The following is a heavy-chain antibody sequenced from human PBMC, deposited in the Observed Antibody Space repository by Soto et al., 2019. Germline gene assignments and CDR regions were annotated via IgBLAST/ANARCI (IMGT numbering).Heavy chain of an antibody. V-gene: IGHV3-13*01. D-gene: IGHD3-9*01. Sequence: GGSLRLSCAASGFTFSSYDMHWVRQATGKGLEWVSAIGTAGDTYYPGSVKGRFTISRENAKNSLYLQMNSLRAGDPVVYFFAWVRFYVFLSGYYYYYGMDFWGQGTTVTVSS. J-gene: IGHJ6*02. CDR1: GFTFSSYD. CDR3: AWVRFYVFLSGYYYYYGMDF. CDR2: IGTAGDT.